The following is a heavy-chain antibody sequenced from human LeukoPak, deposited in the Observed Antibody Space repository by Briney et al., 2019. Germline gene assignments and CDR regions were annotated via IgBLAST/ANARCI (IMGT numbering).Heavy chain of an antibody. CDR1: GYTFTSYG. CDR2: ISGYNGNT. D-gene: IGHD3-3*01. Sequence: ASVKVSCKASGYTFTSYGISWVRQAPGQGLEWMGWISGYNGNTNYAQKFQGRVTMTTDTSTSTAYMELRSLRSDDTAVYYCARDPTIFGVAGTNWFDPWGQGTLVTVSS. CDR3: ARDPTIFGVAGTNWFDP. J-gene: IGHJ5*02. V-gene: IGHV1-18*01.